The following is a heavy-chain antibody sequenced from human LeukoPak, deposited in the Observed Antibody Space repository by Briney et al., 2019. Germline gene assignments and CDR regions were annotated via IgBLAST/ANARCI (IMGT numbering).Heavy chain of an antibody. D-gene: IGHD3-22*01. CDR1: GYSFTSYW. CDR3: AREPYNPSEIGGYGYYDSSGYYGMDV. J-gene: IGHJ6*02. CDR2: IYPGDPDT. Sequence: GESLKISCKGSGYSFTSYWIGWVRQMPGKGLEWMGIIYPGDPDTRYSPSFQGQVTISADKSISTAYLQWSSLKASDTAMYYCAREPYNPSEIGGYGYYDSSGYYGMDVWGQGTTVTVSS. V-gene: IGHV5-51*01.